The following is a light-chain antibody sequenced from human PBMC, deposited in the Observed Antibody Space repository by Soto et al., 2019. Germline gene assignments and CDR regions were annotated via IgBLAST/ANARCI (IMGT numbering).Light chain of an antibody. V-gene: IGKV3-20*01. CDR3: QQYGSSPGT. J-gene: IGKJ1*01. CDR1: QSVSSSY. Sequence: EIVLTQSPGTLSLSPGERATLSCRASQSVSSSYLAWYQQKPGQAPRLLIYGASSRATGTPDRFSGSGSGTEFTLTISRLEPEDFAVYYCQQYGSSPGTFGQGTKVELK. CDR2: GAS.